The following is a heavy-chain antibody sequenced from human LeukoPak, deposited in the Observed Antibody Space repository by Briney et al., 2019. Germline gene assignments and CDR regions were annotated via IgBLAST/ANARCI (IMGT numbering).Heavy chain of an antibody. CDR2: IYYSGST. CDR3: ASSPVWSGDPMGYFDY. J-gene: IGHJ4*02. V-gene: IGHV4-39*01. CDR1: GGSISSSSYY. Sequence: SETLSLTCTVSGGSISSSSYYWGWIRQPPGKGLEWIGSIYYSGSTYYNPSLKSRVTISVDTSKNQFSLKLSSVTAADTAVYYCASSPVWSGDPMGYFDYWGQGTLVTVSS. D-gene: IGHD3-10*01.